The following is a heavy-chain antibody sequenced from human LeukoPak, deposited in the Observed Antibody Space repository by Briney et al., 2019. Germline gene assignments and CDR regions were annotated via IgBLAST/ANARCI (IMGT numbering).Heavy chain of an antibody. V-gene: IGHV4-34*01. D-gene: IGHD2-2*01. Sequence: PSETLSLTCAVYGGSFSGYYWSWIRQPPGKGLEWIGEINHSGSTKYNPSLKSRVTISVDTSKNQFSLKLSSVTAADTAVYYCARGPLGYCSSTSCRNWFDPWGQGTLVTVSS. CDR1: GGSFSGYY. CDR2: INHSGST. J-gene: IGHJ5*02. CDR3: ARGPLGYCSSTSCRNWFDP.